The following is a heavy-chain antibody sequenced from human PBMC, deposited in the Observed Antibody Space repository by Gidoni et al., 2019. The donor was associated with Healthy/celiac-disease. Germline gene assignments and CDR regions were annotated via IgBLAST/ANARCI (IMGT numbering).Heavy chain of an antibody. V-gene: IGHV1-69*01. CDR1: SSYA. CDR3: ARSWGANYYYGMDV. D-gene: IGHD3-16*01. J-gene: IGHJ6*02. CDR2: IIPIFGTA. Sequence: SSYAISWVRQAPGQGLEWMGGIIPIFGTANYAQKFQGRVTITADESTSTAYMELSSLRSEDTAVYYCARSWGANYYYGMDVWGQGTTVTVSS.